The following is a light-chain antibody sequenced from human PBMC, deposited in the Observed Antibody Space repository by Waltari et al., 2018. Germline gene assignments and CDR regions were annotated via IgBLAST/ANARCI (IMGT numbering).Light chain of an antibody. J-gene: IGKJ3*01. Sequence: VTFTDPASQDISNYLGWYQEKPGKAPKVLISAASTLQSGVPSRFSGSRSGTDFTLTISSLQPEDFATYYCQQLNSAFGPGTKVDIK. V-gene: IGKV1-9*01. CDR2: AAS. CDR3: QQLNSA. CDR1: QDISNY.